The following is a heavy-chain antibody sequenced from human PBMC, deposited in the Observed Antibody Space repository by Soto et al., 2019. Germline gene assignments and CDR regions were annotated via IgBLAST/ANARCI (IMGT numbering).Heavy chain of an antibody. CDR2: TYYRSRWFL. D-gene: IGHD2-15*01. J-gene: IGHJ6*02. CDR3: VRMRCSGGTCLDGLDV. CDR1: GDSVSSDATC. Sequence: SQTLSLTCVISGDSVSSDATCWNWIRQSPSRGLEWLGRTYYRSRWFLDYAPSIESRLTIRPDTSRNQFSLHLESATPEDSAVYYCVRMRCSGGTCLDGLDVWGQGTTVTVS. V-gene: IGHV6-1*01.